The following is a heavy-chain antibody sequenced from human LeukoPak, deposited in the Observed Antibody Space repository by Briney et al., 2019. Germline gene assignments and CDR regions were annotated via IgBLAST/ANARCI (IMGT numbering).Heavy chain of an antibody. Sequence: SETLSLTCAVYGGSFSGYYWSWIRQPPGKGREWIGEINHSGSTNYNPSLKSRVTISVDTSKNQFSLKLSSVTAADTAVYYCATGSGSYFPAAYWGQGTLVTVSS. V-gene: IGHV4-34*01. D-gene: IGHD3-10*01. CDR1: GGSFSGYY. CDR3: ATGSGSYFPAAY. CDR2: INHSGST. J-gene: IGHJ4*02.